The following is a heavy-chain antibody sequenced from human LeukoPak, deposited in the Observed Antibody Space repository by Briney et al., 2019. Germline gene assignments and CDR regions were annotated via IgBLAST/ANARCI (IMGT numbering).Heavy chain of an antibody. CDR2: IYSGGST. CDR3: ARDKYGGGEFDY. J-gene: IGHJ4*02. V-gene: IGHV3-66*01. CDR1: GFTFSSYS. D-gene: IGHD3-16*01. Sequence: GGSLRLSCAASGFTFSSYSMNWVRQAPGKGLEWVSLIYSGGSTYYADSVKGRFTISRDNSKNTLYLQMNSLRAEDTAVYYCARDKYGGGEFDYWGQGTLVTVSS.